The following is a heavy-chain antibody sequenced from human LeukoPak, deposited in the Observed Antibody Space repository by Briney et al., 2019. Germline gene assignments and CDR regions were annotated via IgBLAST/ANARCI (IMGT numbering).Heavy chain of an antibody. CDR1: GGSISSSSYY. CDR3: ARGIGYCSSTSCYAGAAPGY. CDR2: IYYSGST. D-gene: IGHD2-2*01. Sequence: PSETLSLTCTVSGGSISSSSYYWGWIRQPPGKGLEWIGSIYYSGSTYYNPSLKSRVTISVDTSKNQFSLKLSSVTAADTAVYYCARGIGYCSSTSCYAGAAPGYWGQGTLVTVSS. V-gene: IGHV4-39*07. J-gene: IGHJ4*02.